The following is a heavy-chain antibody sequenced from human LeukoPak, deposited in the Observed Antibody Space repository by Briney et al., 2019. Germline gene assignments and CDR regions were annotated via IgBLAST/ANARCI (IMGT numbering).Heavy chain of an antibody. CDR1: GGSISTFY. Sequence: SETLSLTCTVSGGSISTFYWTWIRQPAGKGLEWIGRINNSGSTNYNPSLRSRVSMSVDRSKNQFAVTLSSVTAANTAVYFCAREGGDPRWLDPWGQGTLVTVSS. CDR3: AREGGDPRWLDP. J-gene: IGHJ5*02. D-gene: IGHD6-25*01. CDR2: INNSGST. V-gene: IGHV4-4*07.